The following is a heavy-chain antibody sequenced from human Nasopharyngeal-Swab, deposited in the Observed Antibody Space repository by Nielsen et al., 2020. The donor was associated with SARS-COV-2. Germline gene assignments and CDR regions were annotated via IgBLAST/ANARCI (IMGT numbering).Heavy chain of an antibody. D-gene: IGHD2-15*01. V-gene: IGHV1-2*06. CDR3: ARVQSVVVAGTDYYYYGMDV. J-gene: IGHJ6*02. CDR1: GYTFTGYY. Sequence: ASVKVSCKASGYTFTGYYMHWVRQAPGQGLEWMGRINPNSGGTNYAQKFQGRVTMTRDTSISTAYMELSRLRSDDTAVYYCARVQSVVVAGTDYYYYGMDVWGQGTTVTGSS. CDR2: INPNSGGT.